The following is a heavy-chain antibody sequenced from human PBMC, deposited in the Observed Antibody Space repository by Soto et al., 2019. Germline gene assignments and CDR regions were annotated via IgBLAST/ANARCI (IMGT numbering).Heavy chain of an antibody. D-gene: IGHD2-8*01. CDR2: ISGSGGRT. J-gene: IGHJ1*01. CDR3: AKDPSDLNGYFQH. CDR1: GFTFSSYA. V-gene: IGHV3-23*01. Sequence: EVQLLESGGGLVQPGGSLRLSCAASGFTFSSYAMSWVRQAPGKGLEWVSSISGSGGRTYYADSVKGRFTISRDNTKNTQFLLMNSLRAEDTAVYYCAKDPSDLNGYFQHWGQGTLVTVSS.